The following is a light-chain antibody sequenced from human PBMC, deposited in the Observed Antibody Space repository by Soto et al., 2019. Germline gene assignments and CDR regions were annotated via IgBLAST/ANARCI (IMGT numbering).Light chain of an antibody. CDR1: SSNIGAGYD. J-gene: IGLJ2*01. CDR2: GNS. Sequence: QSVLTQPPSVSGAPGQRVTISCTGSSSNIGAGYDVHWYQQLPGTAPKLLIYGNSNRPSGVPDRFSGSKSGTSASLAITGLQAEDEAHYYCQSYDSSHVVFGGGTKVTVL. V-gene: IGLV1-40*01. CDR3: QSYDSSHVV.